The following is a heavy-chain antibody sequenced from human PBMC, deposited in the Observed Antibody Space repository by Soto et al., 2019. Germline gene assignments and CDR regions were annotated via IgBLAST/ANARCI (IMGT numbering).Heavy chain of an antibody. D-gene: IGHD5-12*01. CDR3: AVPGRGDFDY. V-gene: IGHV4-4*02. CDR2: VYHSGTT. CDR1: EAYIVTNDW. J-gene: IGHJ4*02. Sequence: SVTLCLTYTVSEAYIVTNDWWSWVRQPPGKGLEWIGEVYHSGTTNCNPSLKSRVTISIDKSKNQFSLTLTSMTAADTALYYCAVPGRGDFDYWSQGTLVTVFS.